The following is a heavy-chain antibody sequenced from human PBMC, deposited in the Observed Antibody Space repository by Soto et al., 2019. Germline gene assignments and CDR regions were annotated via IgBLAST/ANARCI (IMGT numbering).Heavy chain of an antibody. Sequence: PSETLSLTCTVSGGTISSYYWSWIRQPPGKGLEWIGYIYYSGSTNYNPSLKSRVTISVDTSKNQFSLKLSSVTAADTAVYYCASLYGDPGGYYFDYWGQGTLVTVSS. CDR1: GGTISSYY. J-gene: IGHJ4*02. CDR3: ASLYGDPGGYYFDY. CDR2: IYYSGST. D-gene: IGHD4-17*01. V-gene: IGHV4-59*08.